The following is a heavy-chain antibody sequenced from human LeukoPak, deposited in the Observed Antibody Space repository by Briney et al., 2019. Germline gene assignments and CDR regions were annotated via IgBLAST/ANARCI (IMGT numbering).Heavy chain of an antibody. D-gene: IGHD1-20*01. CDR2: IKHDGSEK. CDR3: ARDGVNWNDVRGGFDY. J-gene: IGHJ4*02. CDR1: GFTFSRHW. V-gene: IGHV3-7*01. Sequence: GGSLRLSCAASGFTFSRHWMTWVRQAPGKGLEWVANIKHDGSEKNYVDSVKGRFTISRDNAKNTLYLQMNSLRAEDTAVYYCARDGVNWNDVRGGFDYWGQGTLVTVSS.